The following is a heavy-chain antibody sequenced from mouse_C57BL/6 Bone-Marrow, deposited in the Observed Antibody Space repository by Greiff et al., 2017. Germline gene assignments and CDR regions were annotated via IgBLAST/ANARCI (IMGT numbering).Heavy chain of an antibody. Sequence: VQLKESGPGLAKPSQTLSLTCSVTGYSITSDYWNWIRKFPGNKLEYMGYISYSGSTYYNPSLNSRISIPRDTSKNQYYLQLNSVTTEDTATYYCARYSDGNYWYVDVWGTGTTVTVSS. CDR2: ISYSGST. V-gene: IGHV3-8*01. CDR3: ARYSDGNYWYVDV. CDR1: GYSITSDY. D-gene: IGHD2-1*01. J-gene: IGHJ1*03.